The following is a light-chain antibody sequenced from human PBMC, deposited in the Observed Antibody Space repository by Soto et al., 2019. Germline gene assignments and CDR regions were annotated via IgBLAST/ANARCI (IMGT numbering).Light chain of an antibody. CDR1: QSVTSN. CDR2: GAP. CDR3: QQYNNWPPGT. V-gene: IGKV3-15*01. Sequence: EIVMTQSPATLSVSPGERATLSCRASQSVTSNLAWYQQKPGQAPRLLIYGAPTRATGIPARFSGSGSGTGFTLTISSLQSEDFAVYYCQQYNNWPPGTFGQGTRLEIK. J-gene: IGKJ5*01.